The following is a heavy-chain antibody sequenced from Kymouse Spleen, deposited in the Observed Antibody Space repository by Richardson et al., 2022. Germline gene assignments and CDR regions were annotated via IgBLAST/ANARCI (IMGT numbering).Heavy chain of an antibody. D-gene: IGHD6-19*01. V-gene: IGHV4-34*01. CDR3: ARRGSSGRFDY. CDR1: GGSFSGYY. Sequence: QVQLQQWGAGLLKPSETLSLTCAVYGGSFSGYYWSWIRQPPGKGLEWIGEINHSGSTNYNPSLKSRVTISVDTSKNQFSLKLSSVTAADTAVYYCARRGSSGRFDYWGQGTLVTVSS. J-gene: IGHJ4*02. CDR2: INHSGST.